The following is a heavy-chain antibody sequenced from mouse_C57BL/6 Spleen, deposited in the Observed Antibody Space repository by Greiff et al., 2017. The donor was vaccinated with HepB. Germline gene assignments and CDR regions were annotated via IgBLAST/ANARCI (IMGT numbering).Heavy chain of an antibody. Sequence: VQRVESGPGLVQPSQSLSITCTVSGFSLTSYGVHWVRQSPGKGLEWLGVIWSGGSTDYNAACISRLSISKDNSKSQVVFKMNSLQADDTAIYYCARRGYGSSYGAMDYWGQGTSVTVSS. CDR2: IWSGGST. CDR1: GFSLTSYG. V-gene: IGHV2-2*01. J-gene: IGHJ4*01. D-gene: IGHD1-1*01. CDR3: ARRGYGSSYGAMDY.